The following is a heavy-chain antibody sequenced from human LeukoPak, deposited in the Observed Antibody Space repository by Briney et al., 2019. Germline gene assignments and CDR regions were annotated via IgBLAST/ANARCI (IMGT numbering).Heavy chain of an antibody. Sequence: ASVKVSCKASGYTFTSYDINWVRQATGQGLEWMGWMNPNSGNTGYAQKLQGRVTMTTDTSTSTAYMELRSLRSDDTAVYYCARGPYCSSTSCYDWFDPWGQGTLVTVSS. J-gene: IGHJ5*02. CDR2: MNPNSGNT. CDR1: GYTFTSYD. CDR3: ARGPYCSSTSCYDWFDP. D-gene: IGHD2-2*01. V-gene: IGHV1-8*01.